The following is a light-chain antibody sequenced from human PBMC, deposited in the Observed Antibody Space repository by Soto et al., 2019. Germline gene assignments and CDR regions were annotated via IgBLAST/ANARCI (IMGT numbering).Light chain of an antibody. CDR2: QVS. J-gene: IGLJ1*01. Sequence: QSVLTQPASVSESPGQSITISCTGTSSDVGGYYYVSWYQHHPGKAPKLMIYQVSNRPSGVSNRFSGSKSGNTASLTISGLQAEDEADYYCSSYTSSNTFYVFGTGTRSPS. CDR1: SSDVGGYYY. V-gene: IGLV2-14*01. CDR3: SSYTSSNTFYV.